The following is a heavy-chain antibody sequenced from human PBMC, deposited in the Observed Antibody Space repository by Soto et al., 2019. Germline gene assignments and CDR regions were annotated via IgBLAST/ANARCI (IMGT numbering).Heavy chain of an antibody. D-gene: IGHD6-19*01. Sequence: QVQLQESGPGLVKPSETLSLTCTVSGGSISSYYWSWIRQPPGKGLEWIGYIYYSGSTNYTPSLKSRVTISVDTSKNQFSLKLSSVTAADTAVYYCARAKLEAVALDYWGQGTLVTVSS. CDR1: GGSISSYY. CDR3: ARAKLEAVALDY. V-gene: IGHV4-59*01. CDR2: IYYSGST. J-gene: IGHJ4*02.